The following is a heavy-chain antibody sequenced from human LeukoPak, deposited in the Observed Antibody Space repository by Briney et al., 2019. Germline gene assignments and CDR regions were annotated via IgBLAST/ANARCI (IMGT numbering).Heavy chain of an antibody. D-gene: IGHD5-24*01. CDR3: AKKISRDGYNGGYFDY. J-gene: IGHJ4*02. V-gene: IGHV3-48*01. CDR2: ISGSSSTIYISSSSSTT. CDR1: GFTFSSYS. Sequence: GGSLRLSCAASGFTFSSYSMNWVRQAPGKGLEWVSYISGSSSTIYISSSSSTTYYADSVKGRFTISRDNAKNSLYLQVNSLRAEDTAVYYCAKKISRDGYNGGYFDYWGQGTLVTVSS.